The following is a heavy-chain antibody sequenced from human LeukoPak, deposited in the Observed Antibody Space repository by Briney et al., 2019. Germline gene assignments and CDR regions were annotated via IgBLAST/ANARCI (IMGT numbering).Heavy chain of an antibody. CDR2: ISYDGSNK. Sequence: GRSLRLSCAASGFTFSSYAMHWVRQAPGKGLEWVAVISYDGSNKYYADSVRGRFTISRDNSENTLYLQMNSLRAEDTAVYYCARARYCSGGSCPNEYFQHWGQGTLVTVSS. J-gene: IGHJ1*01. D-gene: IGHD2-15*01. CDR1: GFTFSSYA. CDR3: ARARYCSGGSCPNEYFQH. V-gene: IGHV3-30*04.